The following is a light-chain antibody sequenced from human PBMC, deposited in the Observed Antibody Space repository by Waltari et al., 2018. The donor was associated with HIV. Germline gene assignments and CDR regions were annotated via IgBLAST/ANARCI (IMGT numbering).Light chain of an antibody. J-gene: IGLJ2*01. CDR2: QNG. Sequence: SYDLTQPPSVSVSPGQTASITCSGHNLGDMYASWYQQRTGQSPVLVIYQNGKRPSGIPERFSGSNSGNTATLTISGTQAMDEADYYCQAWDSSTVIFGGGTKLTVL. V-gene: IGLV3-1*01. CDR1: NLGDMY. CDR3: QAWDSSTVI.